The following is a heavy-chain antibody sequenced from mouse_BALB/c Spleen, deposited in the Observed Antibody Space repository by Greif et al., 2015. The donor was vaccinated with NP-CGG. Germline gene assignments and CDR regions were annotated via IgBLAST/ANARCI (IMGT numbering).Heavy chain of an antibody. D-gene: IGHD4-1*01. CDR1: GYTFTDYA. V-gene: IGHV1S137*01. Sequence: VQGVESGAELVRPGVSVKISCKGSGYTFTDYAMHWVKQSHAKSLEWIGVISTYYGDASYNQKFKGKATMTVDKSSSTAYMDLARLTSEDSAIYYCARGGMGSYAMDYWGQGTSVTVSS. CDR3: ARGGMGSYAMDY. J-gene: IGHJ4*01. CDR2: ISTYYGDA.